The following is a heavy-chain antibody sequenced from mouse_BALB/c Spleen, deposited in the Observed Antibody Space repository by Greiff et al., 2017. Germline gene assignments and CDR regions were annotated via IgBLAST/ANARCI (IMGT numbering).Heavy chain of an antibody. CDR1: GFSLTSYG. J-gene: IGHJ2*01. V-gene: IGHV2-9*02. D-gene: IGHD2-4*01. CDR3: ARGLIYYDYDGYFDY. CDR2: IWAGGST. Sequence: VMLVESGPGLVAPSQSLSITCTVSGFSLTSYGVHWVRQPPGKGLEWLGVIWAGGSTNYNSALMSRLSISKDNSKSQVFLKMNSLQTDDTAMYYCARGLIYYDYDGYFDYWGQGTTLTVSA.